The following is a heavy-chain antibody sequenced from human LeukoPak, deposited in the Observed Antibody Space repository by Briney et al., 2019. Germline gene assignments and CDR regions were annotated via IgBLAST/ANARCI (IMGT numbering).Heavy chain of an antibody. J-gene: IGHJ3*02. CDR1: GFTFSSYN. V-gene: IGHV3-21*06. CDR2: ITSSSSYI. Sequence: GGSLRLSCAASGFTFSSYNMNWVRQAPGKGPEWVSSITSSSSYIYYADSVKGRFTISRDNAKNSLYLQMDSLRVEDTAVYYCAAPSGVGGYFDWLLYAGDRADAFDIWGQGTMVTVSS. CDR3: AAPSGVGGYFDWLLYAGDRADAFDI. D-gene: IGHD3-9*01.